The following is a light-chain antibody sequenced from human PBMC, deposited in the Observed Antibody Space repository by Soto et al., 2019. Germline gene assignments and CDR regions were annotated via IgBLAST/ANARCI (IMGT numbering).Light chain of an antibody. J-gene: IGKJ1*01. CDR2: AAS. Sequence: AIQMTQSPSSLSASVGDRVTITCRASQGIGNDLGWYQQKSGKAPKLLIYAASNLQRGVPSRFSGSGSGTDFTLTISSLQPDDFATYYCQQYNSYWTFGQGTKVDIK. CDR1: QGIGND. CDR3: QQYNSYWT. V-gene: IGKV1-6*01.